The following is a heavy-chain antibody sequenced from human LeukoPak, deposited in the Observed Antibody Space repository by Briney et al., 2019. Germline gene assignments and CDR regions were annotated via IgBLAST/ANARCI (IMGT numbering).Heavy chain of an antibody. J-gene: IGHJ4*02. CDR3: ARVWIQLNRWAKNYFDY. V-gene: IGHV4-31*03. Sequence: PSQTLSLTCTVSGGSISSGGYYWSWIRQHPGKGLEWIGYIYYSGSTNYNPSLKSRVTISVDTSKNQFSLKLSSVTAADTAVYYCARVWIQLNRWAKNYFDYWGQGTLVTVSS. D-gene: IGHD5-18*01. CDR1: GGSISSGGYY. CDR2: IYYSGST.